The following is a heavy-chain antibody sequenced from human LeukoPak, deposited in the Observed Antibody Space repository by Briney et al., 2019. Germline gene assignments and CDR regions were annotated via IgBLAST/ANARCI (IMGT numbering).Heavy chain of an antibody. CDR1: GFTFSSYS. J-gene: IGHJ3*02. V-gene: IGHV3-21*01. Sequence: PGGSLRLSCAASGFTFSSYSMNWVRQAPGKGLEWVSSISSSSSYTYYADSVKGRFTISRDNAKNSLYLQMNSLRAEDTAVYYCARVGLDAFDIWGQGTMVTVSS. D-gene: IGHD3/OR15-3a*01. CDR2: ISSSSSYT. CDR3: ARVGLDAFDI.